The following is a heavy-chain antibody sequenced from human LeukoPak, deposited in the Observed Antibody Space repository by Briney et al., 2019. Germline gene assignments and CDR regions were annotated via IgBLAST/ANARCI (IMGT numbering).Heavy chain of an antibody. D-gene: IGHD3-10*01. Sequence: GGSLRLSCVGSGFTFSTYEMNWVRQAPGKGLEWVAVIWYDGSNKYYADSVKGRFTISRDNSKNTLYLQMNSLRAEDTAVYYCARDYGFGELWRFDYWGQGTLVTVSS. CDR2: IWYDGSNK. J-gene: IGHJ4*02. CDR1: GFTFSTYE. V-gene: IGHV3-33*08. CDR3: ARDYGFGELWRFDY.